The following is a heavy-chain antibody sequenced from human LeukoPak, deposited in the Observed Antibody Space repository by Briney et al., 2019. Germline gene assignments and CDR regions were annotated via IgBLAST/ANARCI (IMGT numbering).Heavy chain of an antibody. D-gene: IGHD3-22*01. CDR3: ATIDGHYDSSGY. CDR1: GYTLTELS. V-gene: IGHV1-24*01. J-gene: IGHJ4*02. CDR2: FDPEDGET. Sequence: ASVKVSCKVSGYTLTELSMHWVRQAPGKGLEWMGGFDPEDGETIYAQKFQGRVTMTEDTSTDTAYMELSSLRPEDTAVYYCATIDGHYDSSGYWGQGTLVIVSS.